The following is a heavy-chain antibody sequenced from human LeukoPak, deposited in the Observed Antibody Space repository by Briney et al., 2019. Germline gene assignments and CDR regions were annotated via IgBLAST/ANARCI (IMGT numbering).Heavy chain of an antibody. CDR2: ISSSGSTI. J-gene: IGHJ6*03. CDR1: GFTFSSYE. CDR3: ARERVGGSYYSMDV. D-gene: IGHD3-10*01. V-gene: IGHV3-48*03. Sequence: GGSLRLSCAASGFTFSSYEMNWVRQAPGKGLEGVSYISSSGSTIYYADSVKGRFTISRDNAKNSLYVQMNSVRAEETAVYYCARERVGGSYYSMDVWGKGTTVTVSS.